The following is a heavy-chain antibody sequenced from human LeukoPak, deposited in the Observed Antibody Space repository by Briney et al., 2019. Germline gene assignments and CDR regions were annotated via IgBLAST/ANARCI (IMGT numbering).Heavy chain of an antibody. J-gene: IGHJ4*02. CDR3: GRGEIFESFHY. CDR2: INWNGGST. CDR1: GFTFDDYG. D-gene: IGHD3-3*01. Sequence: GGSLRLSCAASGFTFDDYGMSWVRQAPGKGLEWVSGINWNGGSTGYADSVKGRFTISRDNAKNSLYLQMNSLRAEDTALYYFGRGEIFESFHYLGRGPLVTVPS. V-gene: IGHV3-20*04.